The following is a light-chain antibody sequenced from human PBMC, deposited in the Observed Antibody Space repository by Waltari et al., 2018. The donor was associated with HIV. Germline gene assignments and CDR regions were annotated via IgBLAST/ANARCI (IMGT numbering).Light chain of an antibody. CDR3: QQYVMSPLT. J-gene: IGKJ4*01. Sequence: EIVLTQSPGTIYASPGERATLSCRASQTLSATSLAWYQQRPGQAPRLLLPDASTMASDIPDRFSGSGSATDFTLTISGLEPEDFATYYCQQYVMSPLTFGGGTRVQV. CDR1: QTLSATS. V-gene: IGKV3-20*01. CDR2: DAS.